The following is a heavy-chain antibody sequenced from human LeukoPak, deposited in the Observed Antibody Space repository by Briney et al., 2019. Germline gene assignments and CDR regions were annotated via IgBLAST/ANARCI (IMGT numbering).Heavy chain of an antibody. Sequence: PGGSLRLSCAASGFTFSSYAMSWVRQAPGKGLEWVSAISGSGGSTYYADSVKGRFTISRDNSKNTLYLQMNSLRAEDTAVYYCAKDFNRLLWFGGPSGPKFDYWGQGTLVTVSS. CDR1: GFTFSSYA. J-gene: IGHJ4*02. CDR2: ISGSGGST. D-gene: IGHD3-10*01. V-gene: IGHV3-23*01. CDR3: AKDFNRLLWFGGPSGPKFDY.